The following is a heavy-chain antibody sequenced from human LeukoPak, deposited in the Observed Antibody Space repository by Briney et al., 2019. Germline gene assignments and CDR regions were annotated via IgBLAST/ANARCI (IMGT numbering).Heavy chain of an antibody. V-gene: IGHV4-4*07. CDR1: GGSINNYY. D-gene: IGHD1-7*01. Sequence: SETLSLTCTVSGGSINNYYWSWIRQLAGKGLEWIGRIHTSGNTNYSPSLKSRVTMSVDTSANQFSVKLTSVTAADTAVYYCAREIGTSRWFDPWGQGTLVTVSS. CDR2: IHTSGNT. CDR3: AREIGTSRWFDP. J-gene: IGHJ5*02.